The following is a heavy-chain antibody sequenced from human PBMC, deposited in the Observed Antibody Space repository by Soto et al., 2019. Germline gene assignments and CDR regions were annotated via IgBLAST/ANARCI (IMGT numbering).Heavy chain of an antibody. J-gene: IGHJ4*02. CDR1: GFTFSSYA. V-gene: IGHV3-30-3*01. CDR2: ISYDGSNK. CDR3: ARDWLIYDSSGYYFY. Sequence: QVQLVESGGGVVQPGRSLRLSCAASGFTFSSYAMHWVRQAPGKGLEWVAVISYDGSNKYYADSVKGRFTISRDNSKNTLYLQMNSLRAEDTAVYYCARDWLIYDSSGYYFYWGQGTLVTVSS. D-gene: IGHD3-22*01.